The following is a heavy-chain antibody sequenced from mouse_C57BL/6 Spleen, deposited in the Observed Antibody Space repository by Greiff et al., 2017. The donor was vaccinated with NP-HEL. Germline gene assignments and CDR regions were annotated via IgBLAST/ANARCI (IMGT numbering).Heavy chain of an antibody. Sequence: VQLQQPGAELVMPGASVKLSCKASGYTFTSYWMHWVKQRPGQGLEWIGEIDPSDSYTNYNQKFKGKSTLTVDKSSSTAYMQLSSLTSEDSAFYYCARSPYYYAMYYWGQGTSVTVSS. V-gene: IGHV1-69*01. CDR3: ARSPYYYAMYY. CDR1: GYTFTSYW. CDR2: IDPSDSYT. J-gene: IGHJ4*01.